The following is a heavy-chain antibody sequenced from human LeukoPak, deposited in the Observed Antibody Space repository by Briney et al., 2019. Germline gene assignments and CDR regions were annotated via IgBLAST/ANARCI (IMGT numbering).Heavy chain of an antibody. CDR1: GGSISSYY. Sequence: PSETLSLTCTVSGGSISSYYWSWIRQPPGKGLEWIGYIFYTGSTNYNPSLKSRVTISVLTSKNRFSLKLSSVTAADTAVYYCAREQVGATSRSYYYYMDVWGKGTTVTISS. V-gene: IGHV4-59*12. CDR2: IFYTGST. CDR3: AREQVGATSRSYYYYMDV. D-gene: IGHD1-26*01. J-gene: IGHJ6*03.